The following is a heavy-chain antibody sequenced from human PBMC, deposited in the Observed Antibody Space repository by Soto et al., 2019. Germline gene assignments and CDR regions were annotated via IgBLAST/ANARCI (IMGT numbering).Heavy chain of an antibody. J-gene: IGHJ6*02. D-gene: IGHD3-3*01. CDR3: ARRCTIFDYGMDV. CDR2: INPSDSYT. Sequence: GESLKISCKGSGYNFTSYWISWVRQMPGKGLEWMGRINPSDSYTNYSPSFQGHVTISADKSISTAYLQWSSLKASDTAMYYCARRCTIFDYGMDVWGQGTTVTVSS. V-gene: IGHV5-10-1*01. CDR1: GYNFTSYW.